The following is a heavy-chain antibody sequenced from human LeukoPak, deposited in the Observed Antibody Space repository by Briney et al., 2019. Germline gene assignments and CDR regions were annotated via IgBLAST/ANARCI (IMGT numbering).Heavy chain of an antibody. CDR3: ARTYTGYSSSWYGEYFDY. CDR1: GFTFITYA. J-gene: IGHJ4*02. D-gene: IGHD6-13*01. V-gene: IGHV3-7*01. CDR2: IKQDGSEK. Sequence: GGSLRLSCAASGFTFITYAMHWVRQAPGKGLEWVANIKQDGSEKYYVDSVKGRFTISRDNAKNSLYLQMNSLRAEDTAVYYCARTYTGYSSSWYGEYFDYWGQGTLVTVSS.